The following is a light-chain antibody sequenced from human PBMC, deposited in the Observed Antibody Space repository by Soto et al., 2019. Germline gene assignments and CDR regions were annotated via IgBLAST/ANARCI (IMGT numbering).Light chain of an antibody. CDR2: GAS. V-gene: IGKV3-15*01. CDR3: QQYNNWIT. CDR1: QSVSSN. J-gene: IGKJ5*01. Sequence: EIVMTQSPATLSLSPGESATLSCRASQSVSSNLAWYQQKPGQAPRLLIYGASTRATGIPARFSGSGSGTESTLTISSLKSEDFAVYYCQQYNNWITFGQGTRREIK.